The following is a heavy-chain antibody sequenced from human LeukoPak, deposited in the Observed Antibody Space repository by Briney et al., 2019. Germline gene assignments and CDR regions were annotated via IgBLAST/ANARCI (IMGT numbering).Heavy chain of an antibody. CDR3: ASLWNPLEPFDY. V-gene: IGHV3-66*01. CDR2: IYSGGST. J-gene: IGHJ4*02. CDR1: GFTVSSNY. D-gene: IGHD1-1*01. Sequence: PGGSLRLSCAASGFTVSSNYMSWVRQAPGKGLEWVSVIYSGGSTYYADSVKGRFTISRDNSKNTLYLQMNSLRAEDTAVYYCASLWNPLEPFDYWGQGTLVTVSS.